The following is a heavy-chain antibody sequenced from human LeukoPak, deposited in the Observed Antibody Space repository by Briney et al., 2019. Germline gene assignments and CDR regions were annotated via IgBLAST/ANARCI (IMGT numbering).Heavy chain of an antibody. CDR1: GFTFSDYY. J-gene: IGHJ6*03. V-gene: IGHV3-11*04. CDR2: ISSSSSTI. CDR3: ARGTSRTSYYMDV. Sequence: GGSLRLSCVASGFTFSDYYMSWIRQAPGKGLEWVSYISSSSSTIYYADSVKGRFTISRDNAKKSLYVQMNSLRAEDTAVYYCARGTSRTSYYMDVWGKGTTVTVSS. D-gene: IGHD1-7*01.